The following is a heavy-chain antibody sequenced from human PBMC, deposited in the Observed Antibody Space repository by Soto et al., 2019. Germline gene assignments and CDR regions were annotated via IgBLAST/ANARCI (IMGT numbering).Heavy chain of an antibody. CDR2: IHYSGST. D-gene: IGHD6-19*01. Sequence: SETLSLTCTVSGGSISSYRRSWIRQPAGMGLEWIGSIHYSGSTQFHPSFKSRVTISVDTSKNEFSLRLRSVTAADTSVYYCARHLKAVAAAMAYWGQGIPVTVSS. CDR1: GGSISSYR. J-gene: IGHJ4*02. CDR3: ARHLKAVAAAMAY. V-gene: IGHV4-59*08.